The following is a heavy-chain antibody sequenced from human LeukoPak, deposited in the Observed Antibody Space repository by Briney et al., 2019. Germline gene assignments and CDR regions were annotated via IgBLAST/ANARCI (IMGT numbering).Heavy chain of an antibody. CDR3: ARRLTQYDCFDP. CDR1: GDSVSSNSVT. CDR2: TYYRSTWYN. J-gene: IGHJ5*02. D-gene: IGHD2-2*01. V-gene: IGHV6-1*01. Sequence: SQTLSLTCAISGDSVSSNSVTWNWIRQSPSRGLEWLGRTYYRSTWYNDYAISVRGRITVNPDTSKNQFSLHLNSVTPEDTAVYYCARRLTQYDCFDPWGQGILVTVSS.